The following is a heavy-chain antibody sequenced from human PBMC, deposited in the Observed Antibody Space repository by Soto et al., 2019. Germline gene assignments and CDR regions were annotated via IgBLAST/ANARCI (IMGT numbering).Heavy chain of an antibody. CDR3: ARDQGREILASAFDF. CDR2: IKREGSAS. D-gene: IGHD5-12*01. V-gene: IGHV3-7*01. CDR1: GFSFTSHW. Sequence: EVQLVESGGGLVQPGESLRLSCAASGFSFTSHWMSWVRQAPGKGLAWVATIKREGSASYYLGSVKGRFTISRDTANESVFLEMTSLRAEDTAVYYCARDQGREILASAFDFWGQGTKVTVSS. J-gene: IGHJ3*01.